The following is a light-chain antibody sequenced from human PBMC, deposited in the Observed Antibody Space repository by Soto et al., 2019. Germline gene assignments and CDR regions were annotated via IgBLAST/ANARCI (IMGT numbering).Light chain of an antibody. V-gene: IGLV2-18*02. J-gene: IGLJ2*01. CDR2: EVS. CDR1: SSDVGNYNR. Sequence: QSALTQAPSVSGSPGQSVTISCTGTSSDVGNYNRVSWYQQSPGTAPKIMIYEVSNRPSGVPDRFSGSKSGNTASLTISGLQAEDEADYYCSSFTSSSTLVFGGGTKVTVL. CDR3: SSFTSSSTLV.